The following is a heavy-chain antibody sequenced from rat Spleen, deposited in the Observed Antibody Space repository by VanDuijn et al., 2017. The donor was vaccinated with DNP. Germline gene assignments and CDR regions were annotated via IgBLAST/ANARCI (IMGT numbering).Heavy chain of an antibody. Sequence: EVKLVESGGGLVQPGRSLKLSCAASGFNFNDYWMGWVRQAPGKGLEWIAEINKDSRTIKYSPSLKEKLTISRDNVQNNLYLQMSKLGSEDTAIYYCVREDKGVDAWGQGASVTVSS. J-gene: IGHJ4*01. CDR1: GFNFNDYW. CDR2: INKDSRTI. CDR3: VREDKGVDA. V-gene: IGHV4-2*01. D-gene: IGHD2-2*01.